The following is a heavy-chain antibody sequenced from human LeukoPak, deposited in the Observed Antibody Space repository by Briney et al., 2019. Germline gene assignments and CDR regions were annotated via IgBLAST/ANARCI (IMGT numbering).Heavy chain of an antibody. CDR2: ISSSTSYI. Sequence: GGSLRLSCAASGFTFRSYSMNWIRQAPGKGLEWVSSISSSTSYIYYADSVKGRFTISKDNAKNSLYLQMDSLRADDTAVYYCARYSGSYYYPPAWDLWGQGTLVTVSS. J-gene: IGHJ4*02. D-gene: IGHD1-26*01. CDR1: GFTFRSYS. V-gene: IGHV3-21*04. CDR3: ARYSGSYYYPPAWDL.